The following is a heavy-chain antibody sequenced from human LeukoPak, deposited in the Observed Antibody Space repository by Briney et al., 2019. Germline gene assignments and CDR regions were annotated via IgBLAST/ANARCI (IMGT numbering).Heavy chain of an antibody. CDR3: NVRWGPNSDY. Sequence: GGSLRLSCAASGVTLTTVWMRWVRPTPGKGLGWVSRISNVGGPTHYADSVKGRFTISRDNAKSTLFLHTNSLRAEDTAVYYCNVRWGPNSDYWGQGTLVTVSS. CDR2: ISNVGGPT. CDR1: GVTLTTVW. D-gene: IGHD7-27*01. J-gene: IGHJ4*02. V-gene: IGHV3-74*01.